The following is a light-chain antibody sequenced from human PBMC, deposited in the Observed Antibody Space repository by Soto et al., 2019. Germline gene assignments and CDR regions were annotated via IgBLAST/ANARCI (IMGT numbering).Light chain of an antibody. V-gene: IGLV2-23*02. J-gene: IGLJ1*01. Sequence: QSVLTQPASVSGSPGQSITISCTGTSSEVGSYNLVSWYQQHPGKAPKLMIYEVSKRPSGVSNRFSGSKSGNTASLTISGLQAEDEADYHCCSYAGSSTFYVFGTGTKVTVL. CDR2: EVS. CDR1: SSEVGSYNL. CDR3: CSYAGSSTFYV.